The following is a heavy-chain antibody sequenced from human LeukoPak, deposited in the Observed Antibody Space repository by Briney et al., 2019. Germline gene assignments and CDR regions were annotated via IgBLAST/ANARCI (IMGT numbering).Heavy chain of an antibody. CDR1: GFTFSSYW. J-gene: IGHJ2*01. V-gene: IGHV3-74*01. D-gene: IGHD6-25*01. Sequence: GGSLRLSCAASGFTFSSYWMHWVRHAPGKGLVWVSRINGDGSSTAYADSVKGRFTISRYNAKNTLYLQMNSLTAEDTAVYYCARGPPWYFDLWGRGTLVTVSS. CDR3: ARGPPWYFDL. CDR2: INGDGSST.